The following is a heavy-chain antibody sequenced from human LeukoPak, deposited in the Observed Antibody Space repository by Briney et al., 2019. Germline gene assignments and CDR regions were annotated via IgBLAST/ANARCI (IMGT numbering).Heavy chain of an antibody. CDR1: GYTFTGYY. CDR3: ARPPQRGPTRGASDI. V-gene: IGHV1-2*02. Sequence: ASVKVSCKASGYTFTGYYMHWVRQAPGQGLEWMGWINPNSGGTNYAQKFQGRVTMTRDTSISTAYMELSRLRSDDTAVYYCARPPQRGPTRGASDIWGQGTMVTVSS. CDR2: INPNSGGT. D-gene: IGHD1-26*01. J-gene: IGHJ3*02.